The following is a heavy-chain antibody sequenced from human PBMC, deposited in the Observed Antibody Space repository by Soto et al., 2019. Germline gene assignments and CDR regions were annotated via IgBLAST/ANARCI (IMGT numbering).Heavy chain of an antibody. Sequence: QITLKESGPTLVRPTQTLTLTCAFSGFSLSTSGVGVGWIRQPPGKALEWLAVIYWDDSKHYSPSLRSRLTITKHTSKNQVVLTMPNMDPMDTGTYYCAHKGPEDWPLDYWGQGTLVTVSS. D-gene: IGHD3-9*01. CDR3: AHKGPEDWPLDY. CDR1: GFSLSTSGVG. CDR2: IYWDDSK. J-gene: IGHJ4*02. V-gene: IGHV2-5*02.